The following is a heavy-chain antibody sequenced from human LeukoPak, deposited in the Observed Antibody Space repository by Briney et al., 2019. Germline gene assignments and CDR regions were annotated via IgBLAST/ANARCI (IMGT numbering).Heavy chain of an antibody. CDR1: GFTFSSYA. Sequence: GGSLRLSCAASGFTFSSYAMSWVRQAPGKGLEWVSAISGSGGSTYYADSVKGRFTISRDNSKNTLYLQMNSLRAEDTAVYYCAKDRDCSSTSCYFDYWGQGTLVTVSS. CDR3: AKDRDCSSTSCYFDY. CDR2: ISGSGGST. J-gene: IGHJ4*02. V-gene: IGHV3-23*01. D-gene: IGHD2-2*01.